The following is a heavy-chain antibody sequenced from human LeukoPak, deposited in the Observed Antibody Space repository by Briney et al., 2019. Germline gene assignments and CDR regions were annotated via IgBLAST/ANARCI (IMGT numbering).Heavy chain of an antibody. Sequence: PSETLSLTCTVSGGSISSSSYYWGWIRQPPGKGLEWIGSIYYSGSTNYNPSLKSRVTISVDTSKNQFSLKLSSVTAADTAVYYCARRTAGGSGSYYYYYYYYMDVWGKGTTVTISS. D-gene: IGHD3-10*01. CDR2: IYYSGST. J-gene: IGHJ6*03. V-gene: IGHV4-39*07. CDR3: ARRTAGGSGSYYYYYYYYMDV. CDR1: GGSISSSSYY.